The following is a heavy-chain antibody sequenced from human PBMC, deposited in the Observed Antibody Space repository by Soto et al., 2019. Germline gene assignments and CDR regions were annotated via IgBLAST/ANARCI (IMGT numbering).Heavy chain of an antibody. Sequence: EVQLVESGGGLVQPGGSLRLSCEASGFTFSSYWMHWVRQAPGKGLVWVSRINRDGSSTSYADSVKGRFTISRDNAKNMLYLQMNSLRADDTAVYYCAKLGEWGCWGQGTLATVSS. J-gene: IGHJ4*02. V-gene: IGHV3-74*01. CDR3: AKLGEWGC. CDR1: GFTFSSYW. CDR2: INRDGSST. D-gene: IGHD3-10*01.